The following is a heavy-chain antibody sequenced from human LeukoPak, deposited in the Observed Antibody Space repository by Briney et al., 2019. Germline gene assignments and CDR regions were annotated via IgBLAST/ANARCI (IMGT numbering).Heavy chain of an antibody. Sequence: GGSLRLSCAASGFTFSSYAMSWVRQAPGKGLEGVSAISGNGGNTYYADSVKGRFTISRDNSKNTLYLQMNSLRAEDTAVYYCAKPKAAAGADAFDIWGQGTMVTVSS. CDR1: GFTFSSYA. V-gene: IGHV3-23*01. CDR3: AKPKAAAGADAFDI. J-gene: IGHJ3*02. D-gene: IGHD6-13*01. CDR2: ISGNGGNT.